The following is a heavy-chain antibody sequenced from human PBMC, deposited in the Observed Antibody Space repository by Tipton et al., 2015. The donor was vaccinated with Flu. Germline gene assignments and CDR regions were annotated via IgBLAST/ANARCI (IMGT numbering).Heavy chain of an antibody. V-gene: IGHV3-48*03. CDR3: VRDGGTNGNMDV. CDR1: GFSLSEYN. D-gene: IGHD1-7*01. J-gene: IGHJ6*03. Sequence: SLRLSCEVSGFSLSEYNMDWVRQAPGKGLEWVSYNPKSGMRYTIYYADSVKGRFTISRDNAKNSLYLQMNSLRAEDTGVYYCVRDGGTNGNMDVWGKGTSVTVSS. CDR2: NPKSGMRYTI.